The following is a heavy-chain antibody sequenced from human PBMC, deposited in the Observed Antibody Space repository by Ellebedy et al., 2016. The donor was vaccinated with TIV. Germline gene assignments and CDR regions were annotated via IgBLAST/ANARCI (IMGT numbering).Heavy chain of an antibody. D-gene: IGHD1-14*01. CDR1: GFTFSSYG. V-gene: IGHV3-30*02. CDR3: AKGYKKWPYYGMDV. CDR2: IRYDGRSE. J-gene: IGHJ6*02. Sequence: GESLKISCAASGFTFSSYGMHWVRQAPGKGLEWVAFIRYDGRSEFYADSVKGRFTISRDKSKNTVYLQMNSLRAEDTAIYYCAKGYKKWPYYGMDVWGQGTTVTVSS.